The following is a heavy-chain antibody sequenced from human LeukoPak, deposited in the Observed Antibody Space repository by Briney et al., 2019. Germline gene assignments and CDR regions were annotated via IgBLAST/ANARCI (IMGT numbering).Heavy chain of an antibody. J-gene: IGHJ3*02. Sequence: SETLSLTCTVSGGSISSSSYYWGWIRQPPGKGLEWIGSIYYSGSTYYNPSLKSRVTISVDTSKNQFSLKLSSVTAADTAVYYCAREDIVVVVAEHDAFDIWGQGTMVTVSS. CDR1: GGSISSSSYY. D-gene: IGHD2-15*01. V-gene: IGHV4-39*07. CDR3: AREDIVVVVAEHDAFDI. CDR2: IYYSGST.